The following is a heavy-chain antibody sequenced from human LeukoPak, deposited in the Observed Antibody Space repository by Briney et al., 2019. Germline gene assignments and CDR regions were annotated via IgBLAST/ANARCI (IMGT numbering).Heavy chain of an antibody. CDR1: GYTFTGYY. Sequence: SVEVSCKASGYTFTGYYMHWVRQAPGQGLEWMGRIIPILGIANYAQKFQGRDTITADKSTSTAYMELSSLRSEDTAVYYCHIVVVPAAGNFDYWGQGTLVTVSS. CDR3: HIVVVPAAGNFDY. V-gene: IGHV1-69*02. CDR2: IIPILGIA. D-gene: IGHD2-2*01. J-gene: IGHJ4*02.